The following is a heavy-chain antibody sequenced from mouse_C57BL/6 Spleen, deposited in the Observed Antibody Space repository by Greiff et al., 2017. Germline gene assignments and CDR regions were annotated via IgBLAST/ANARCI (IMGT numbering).Heavy chain of an antibody. Sequence: VQLKQSGPELVKPGASVKISCKASGYAFSSSWMNWVKQRPGKGLEWIGRIYPGDGDTNYNGKFKGKATLTADKSSSTAYMQLSSLTSEDSAVYFCARSPYYGSSPFAYWGQGTLVTVSA. V-gene: IGHV1-82*01. J-gene: IGHJ3*01. D-gene: IGHD1-1*01. CDR3: ARSPYYGSSPFAY. CDR2: IYPGDGDT. CDR1: GYAFSSSW.